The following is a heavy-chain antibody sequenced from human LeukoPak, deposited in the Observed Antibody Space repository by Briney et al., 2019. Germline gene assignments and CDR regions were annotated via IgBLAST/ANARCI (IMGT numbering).Heavy chain of an antibody. J-gene: IGHJ4*02. D-gene: IGHD3-16*01. CDR2: ISSSSSYI. V-gene: IGHV3-21*04. Sequence: PGGSLRLSCAASGFTFSNYNMNWVRRAPGKGLEWVSSISSSSSYIYYADSVKGRFTISRDNANNSLYLQMNSLRAEDTAVYYCAKGAKYSDYWGQGTLVTVSS. CDR3: AKGAKYSDY. CDR1: GFTFSNYN.